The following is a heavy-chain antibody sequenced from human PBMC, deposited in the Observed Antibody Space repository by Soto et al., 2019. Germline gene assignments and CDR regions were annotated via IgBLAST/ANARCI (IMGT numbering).Heavy chain of an antibody. D-gene: IGHD3-22*01. V-gene: IGHV3-30*03. J-gene: IGHJ4*02. CDR3: SRGTYYPQSSGLHADY. CDR2: ISSDGHHQ. Sequence: QVQLVESGGGEVQPGGSLRVSCATSGFTFNDYAMYWVRQAPGQGLEWVAMISSDGHHQFYVDNLRGRFTVSRDNSKNTLFWQMNSLRPEDTAVYYCSRGTYYPQSSGLHADYWGPGTVVTVSS. CDR1: GFTFNDYA.